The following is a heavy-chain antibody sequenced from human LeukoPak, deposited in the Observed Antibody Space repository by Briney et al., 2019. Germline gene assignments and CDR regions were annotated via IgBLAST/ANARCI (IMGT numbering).Heavy chain of an antibody. Sequence: SETLSLTCAVYGGSFSGYYWSWIRQPPGKGLEWIGEINHSGSTNYNPSLKSRVTISVDTSKNQFSLKLSSVTAADTAVYYCARVPDSSSWLGYYYYYMDVWGKGTTVTVSS. V-gene: IGHV4-34*01. CDR1: GGSFSGYY. D-gene: IGHD6-13*01. CDR3: ARVPDSSSWLGYYYYYMDV. J-gene: IGHJ6*03. CDR2: INHSGST.